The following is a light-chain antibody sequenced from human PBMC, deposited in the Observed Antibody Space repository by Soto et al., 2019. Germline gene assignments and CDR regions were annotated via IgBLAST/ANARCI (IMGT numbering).Light chain of an antibody. V-gene: IGKV3-20*01. J-gene: IGKJ3*01. CDR2: GAS. CDR3: QQYGSSRFT. Sequence: EIVLTQSPGTLSLSPGERATLSCWASQSISSSYLAWYQQKPGQAPRLLVYGASSRATGIPDRFSGSGSGTDFTLTISRLEPEDFALHYCQQYGSSRFTFGPGTKVDIK. CDR1: QSISSSY.